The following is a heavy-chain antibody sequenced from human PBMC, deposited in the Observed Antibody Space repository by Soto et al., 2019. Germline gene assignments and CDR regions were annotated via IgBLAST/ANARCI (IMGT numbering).Heavy chain of an antibody. CDR2: ISSNGGST. CDR1: GFTFSSYA. V-gene: IGHV3-64*01. CDR3: ASALGYAFDI. Sequence: EVQLVESGGGLVQPGGSLRLSCAASGFTFSSYAMHWVRQAPGKGLEYVSAISSNGGSTYYANSVKGRFTISRDNSKNRLYLQMGSLRAEDMAVYYCASALGYAFDIWGRGTMVTVSS. D-gene: IGHD7-27*01. J-gene: IGHJ3*02.